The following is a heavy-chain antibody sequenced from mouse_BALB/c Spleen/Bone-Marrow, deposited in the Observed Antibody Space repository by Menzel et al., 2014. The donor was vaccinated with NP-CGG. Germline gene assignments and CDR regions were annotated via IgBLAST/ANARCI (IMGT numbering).Heavy chain of an antibody. CDR2: IYPGDGDT. CDR1: GYAFSSYW. V-gene: IGHV1-80*01. D-gene: IGHD2-14*01. Sequence: QVHVKQSGAELVRPGSSVKISCKASGYAFSSYWMNWVKQRPGQGLEWIGQIYPGDGDTNYNGNFKDKATLTVDRSSSTAFMQLSSLTSEDSAVYFCARWYRDPHFAMDYWDPGTSVTVSS. J-gene: IGHJ4*01. CDR3: ARWYRDPHFAMDY.